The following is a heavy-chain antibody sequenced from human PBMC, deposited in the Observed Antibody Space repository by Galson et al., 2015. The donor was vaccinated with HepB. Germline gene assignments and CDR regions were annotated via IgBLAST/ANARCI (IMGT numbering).Heavy chain of an antibody. V-gene: IGHV1-69*13. D-gene: IGHD6-19*01. J-gene: IGHJ4*02. CDR1: GGTFSSYA. CDR2: IIPIFGTA. Sequence: SVKVSCKASGGTFSSYAISWVRQAPGQGLEWMGGIIPIFGTANYAQKFQGRVTITADESTSTAYMELSSLRSEDTAVYYCARGVAVAGTEAASVDYWGQGTLVTVSS. CDR3: ARGVAVAGTEAASVDY.